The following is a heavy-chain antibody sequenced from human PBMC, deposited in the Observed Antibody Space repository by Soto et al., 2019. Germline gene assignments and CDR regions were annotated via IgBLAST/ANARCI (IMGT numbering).Heavy chain of an antibody. D-gene: IGHD3-22*01. V-gene: IGHV1-69*04. CDR2: IIPILGIA. J-gene: IGHJ4*02. CDR1: GGTFSSYT. CDR3: ARDEDSSGYYSHY. Sequence: GASVKVSCKASGGTFSSYTISWVRQAPGQGLEWMGRIIPILGIANYAQKFQGRVTITADKSTSTAYMELSSLRSEDTAVYYCARDEDSSGYYSHYWGQGTLVTVSS.